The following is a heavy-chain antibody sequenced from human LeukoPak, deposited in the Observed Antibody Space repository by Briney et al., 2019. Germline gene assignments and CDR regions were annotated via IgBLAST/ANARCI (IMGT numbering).Heavy chain of an antibody. Sequence: PGGSLRLSCAASGFTFDDCAMRWVRQAPGKGLEWVSGISWNSGSIGYADSVKGRFTISGDNAKNSLYLQMNSLRAEDTALYYCAKVPCSSTSCYVGWFDPWGQGTLVTVSS. J-gene: IGHJ5*02. CDR1: GFTFDDCA. V-gene: IGHV3-9*01. CDR3: AKVPCSSTSCYVGWFDP. CDR2: ISWNSGSI. D-gene: IGHD2-2*01.